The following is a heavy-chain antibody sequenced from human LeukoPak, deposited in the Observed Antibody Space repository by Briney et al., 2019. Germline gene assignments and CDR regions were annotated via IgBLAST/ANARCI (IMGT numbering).Heavy chain of an antibody. V-gene: IGHV3-23*01. CDR2: ISDSGAKT. D-gene: IGHD1-1*01. J-gene: IGHJ4*02. Sequence: GGSLRLSCAASGFAFRNYAMTWVRQAPGKGLEWVAAISDSGAKTSYADSVKGRYTISRDNFKNMLYLQMNSLRVEDTAVYSCARDWKCDCWGQGTLATVSS. CDR3: ARDWKCDC. CDR1: GFAFRNYA.